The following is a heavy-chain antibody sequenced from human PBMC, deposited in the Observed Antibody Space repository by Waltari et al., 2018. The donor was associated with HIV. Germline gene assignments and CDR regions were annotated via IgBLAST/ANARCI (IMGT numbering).Heavy chain of an antibody. CDR1: GSTFSSYA. D-gene: IGHD6-13*01. V-gene: IGHV3-23*01. CDR3: AKDEAGAGSPEVWFDP. Sequence: EMQLLESGGGLVQPGGSLRLSCAASGSTFSSYAMHWVRQAPGKGPEGVSGICYSTGRTYYGDSVKGRFTISRDNSKNTLYLQMSSLRVEDTAIYYCAKDEAGAGSPEVWFDPWGQGTLVTVSS. CDR2: ICYSTGRT. J-gene: IGHJ5*02.